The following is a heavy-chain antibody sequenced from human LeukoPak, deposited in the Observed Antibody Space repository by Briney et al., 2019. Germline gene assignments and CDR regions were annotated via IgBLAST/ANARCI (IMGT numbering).Heavy chain of an antibody. J-gene: IGHJ3*02. CDR1: GGSFSGYY. CDR3: ARRGRQYCSCCHCYRTSAFDI. Sequence: SETLSLTCAVYGGSFSGYYWSWIRQPPGKGLEWIGEINHSGSTNYNPSLKSRVTISVDTSKNQFSLKLSSVTAADTAIYYCARRGRQYCSCCHCYRTSAFDIWGQGKMVTVSS. V-gene: IGHV4-34*01. D-gene: IGHD2-15*01. CDR2: INHSGST.